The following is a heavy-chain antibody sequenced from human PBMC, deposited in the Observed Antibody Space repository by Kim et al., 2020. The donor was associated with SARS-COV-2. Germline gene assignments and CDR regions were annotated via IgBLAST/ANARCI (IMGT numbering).Heavy chain of an antibody. Sequence: SETLSLTYTVSGGSISSGGYYWSWIRQHPGKGLEWIGSFYYSGCTYYNLSLKSRVTISVDTSKNQFSLKLSSVTAADTAVYYCTCDNTLVVAFVIW. CDR3: TCDNTLVVAFVI. V-gene: IGHV4-31*03. CDR1: GGSISSGGYY. CDR2: FYYSGCT. J-gene: IGHJ3*02. D-gene: IGHD2-15*01.